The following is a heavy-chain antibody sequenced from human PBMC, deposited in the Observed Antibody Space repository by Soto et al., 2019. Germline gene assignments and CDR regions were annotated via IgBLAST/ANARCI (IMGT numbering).Heavy chain of an antibody. J-gene: IGHJ6*02. CDR3: AQGVLSFHYGMEV. CDR1: GFTVNTYP. D-gene: IGHD3-10*01. V-gene: IGHV3-23*01. CDR2: ISSTAGRTS. Sequence: EVKLLQSGGGFRPPAGSVRLSCATSGFTVNTYPMTWVRQAPGKWLEWVASISSTAGRTSSYANSVKGRFAIARDFSDNSVYVEMNNLRVDDTVVYFCAQGVLSFHYGMEVWGQGTTVTVAS.